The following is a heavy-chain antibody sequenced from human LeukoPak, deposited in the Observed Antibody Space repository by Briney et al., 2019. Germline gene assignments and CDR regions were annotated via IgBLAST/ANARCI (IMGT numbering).Heavy chain of an antibody. CDR3: ARDSAERQIAAAGKGHFDY. J-gene: IGHJ4*02. Sequence: PGGSLRLSCAASGFTFSSYSMNWVRQAPGKGLEWVSSISSSSSYIYYADSVKGRFTISRDNAKNSLYLQMNSLRAEDTAVYYCARDSAERQIAAAGKGHFDYWGQGTLVTVSS. V-gene: IGHV3-21*01. CDR1: GFTFSSYS. CDR2: ISSSSSYI. D-gene: IGHD6-13*01.